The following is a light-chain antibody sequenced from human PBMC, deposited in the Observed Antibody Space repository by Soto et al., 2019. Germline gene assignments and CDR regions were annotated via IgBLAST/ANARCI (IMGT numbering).Light chain of an antibody. J-gene: IGKJ1*01. CDR2: KAS. CDR3: QQYDAASWT. Sequence: DIQMSQSPSILSASVGDRVTITCRASQSINNWLAWFQHKPGKAPNLLIYKASSLESGVPSRFSGSGSGTEFTLTISSLQPDDSATYYCQQYDAASWTFGPGTKVDI. V-gene: IGKV1-5*03. CDR1: QSINNW.